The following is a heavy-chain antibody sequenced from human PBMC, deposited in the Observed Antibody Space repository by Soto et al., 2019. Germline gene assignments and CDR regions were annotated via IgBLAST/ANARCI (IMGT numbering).Heavy chain of an antibody. CDR2: IYYSGST. J-gene: IGHJ4*02. V-gene: IGHV4-61*01. D-gene: IGHD3-22*01. CDR3: ARNLAYYDSSGYNDY. CDR1: GGSVSSGSYY. Sequence: ETLSLTCTVSGGSVSSGSYYWSWIRQPPGKGLEWIGYIYYSGSTNYNPSLKSRVTISVDTSKNQFSLKLSSVTAADTAVYYCARNLAYYDSSGYNDYWGQGTLVTVSS.